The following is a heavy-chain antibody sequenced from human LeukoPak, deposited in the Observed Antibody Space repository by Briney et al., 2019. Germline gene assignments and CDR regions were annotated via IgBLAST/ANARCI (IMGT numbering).Heavy chain of an antibody. J-gene: IGHJ1*01. Sequence: ASVKVSCKASGYTFTSYGISWVRQAPGQGLEWMGWISAYNGNTNYAQKLQGRVTMTTDTSTSTAYMELRSLRSDDTAVYYRARDQVVGEINAEYFQHWGQGTLVTVSS. CDR2: ISAYNGNT. CDR1: GYTFTSYG. D-gene: IGHD1-26*01. CDR3: ARDQVVGEINAEYFQH. V-gene: IGHV1-18*01.